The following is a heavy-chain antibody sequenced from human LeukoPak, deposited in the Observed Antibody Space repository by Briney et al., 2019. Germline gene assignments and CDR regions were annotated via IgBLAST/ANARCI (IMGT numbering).Heavy chain of an antibody. CDR2: ISYDGSNK. D-gene: IGHD3-3*01. V-gene: IGHV3-30-3*01. J-gene: IGHJ6*02. Sequence: PGGSLRLSCAASGFTFSSYAMHWVRQAPGKGVEWVAVISYDGSNKYYADSVKGRFTISRDNSKNTLYLQMNSLRAEDTAVYYCARDRTPNYDFWSGYYSFYYGMDVWGQGTTVTVSS. CDR1: GFTFSSYA. CDR3: ARDRTPNYDFWSGYYSFYYGMDV.